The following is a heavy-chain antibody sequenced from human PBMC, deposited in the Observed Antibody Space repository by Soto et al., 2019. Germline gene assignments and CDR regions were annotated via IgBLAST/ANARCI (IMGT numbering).Heavy chain of an antibody. CDR3: ARVPHLDMITFGGVIVDY. D-gene: IGHD3-16*02. J-gene: IGHJ4*02. Sequence: QVQLVQSGAEVKKPGSSVKVSCKASGGTFSSYAISWVRQAPGQGLEWMGGIIPIFGTANYAQKFQGRVTITADESTSTAYMELSSLRSEDTAVYYCARVPHLDMITFGGVIVDYWGQGTLVTVSS. CDR2: IIPIFGTA. CDR1: GGTFSSYA. V-gene: IGHV1-69*01.